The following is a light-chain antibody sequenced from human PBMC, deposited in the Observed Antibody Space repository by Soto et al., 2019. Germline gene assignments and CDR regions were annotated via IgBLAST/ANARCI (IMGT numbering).Light chain of an antibody. V-gene: IGLV2-23*01. J-gene: IGLJ2*01. CDR1: SSDVGAYNL. CDR2: EGN. Sequence: QSALTQPASVSGSPGQSITISCTGTSSDVGAYNLVSWYQQHPGNAPKLMIYEGNKRPSGVSNRFSGSKSGNTTSLTISGLQAEDDDDDYYSSYVASGTHVVFGGGTQLTVL. CDR3: SSYVASGTHVV.